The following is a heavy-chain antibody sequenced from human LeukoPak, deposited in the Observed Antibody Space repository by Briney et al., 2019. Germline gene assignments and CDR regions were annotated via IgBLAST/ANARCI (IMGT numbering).Heavy chain of an antibody. V-gene: IGHV1-3*01. CDR2: INAGNGNT. CDR1: GYTFTSYA. CDR3: ARFSFFLEWLLPDY. Sequence: GASVKVSCKASGYTFTSYAMHWVRQAPGQRLEWMGWINAGNGNTKYSQKFQGRVTITRDTSASTAYMVLSSLRSEDTAVYYCARFSFFLEWLLPDYWGQGTLVTVSS. D-gene: IGHD3-3*01. J-gene: IGHJ4*02.